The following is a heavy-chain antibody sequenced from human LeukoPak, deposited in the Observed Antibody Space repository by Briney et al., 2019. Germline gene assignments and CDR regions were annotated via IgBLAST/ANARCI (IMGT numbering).Heavy chain of an antibody. J-gene: IGHJ3*02. CDR2: IHYSGST. Sequence: PSETLSLTCTVSGGSISSYHWIWIRQPSGKGLEWIGYIHYSGSTNYNPSLKSRVTTSVDTSKKQFSLKLRSVTAADTAVYYCARSVSWGLLVRDDAFDIWGQGTMVTVSS. D-gene: IGHD2-21*01. CDR3: ARSVSWGLLVRDDAFDI. CDR1: GGSISSYH. V-gene: IGHV4-59*08.